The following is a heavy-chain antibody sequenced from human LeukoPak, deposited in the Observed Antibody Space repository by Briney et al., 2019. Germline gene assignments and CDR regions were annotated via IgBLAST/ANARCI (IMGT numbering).Heavy chain of an antibody. V-gene: IGHV4-61*05. CDR2: IYYSGST. J-gene: IGHJ5*02. CDR3: ARRVGHGSGSYYPLYNWFDP. D-gene: IGHD3-10*01. CDR1: GGSISSSSYY. Sequence: RASETLSLTCTVSGGSISSSSYYWGWIRQPPGKGLEWIGYIYYSGSTNYNPSLKSRVTISVDTSKNQFSLKLSSVTAADTAVYYCARRVGHGSGSYYPLYNWFDPWGQGTLVTVSS.